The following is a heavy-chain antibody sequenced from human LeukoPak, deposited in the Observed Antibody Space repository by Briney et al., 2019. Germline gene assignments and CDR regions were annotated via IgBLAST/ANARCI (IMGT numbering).Heavy chain of an antibody. CDR3: ARDLAAAGTSYYYYGMDV. CDR1: GLTFSSYA. CDR2: ISYDGSNK. D-gene: IGHD6-13*01. Sequence: PGGSLRLSCAASGLTFSSYAMHWVRQAPGKGLEWVAVISYDGSNKYYADSVKGRFTISRDNSKNTLYLQMNSLRAEDTAVYYCARDLAAAGTSYYYYGMDVWGQGTTVTVSS. J-gene: IGHJ6*02. V-gene: IGHV3-30-3*01.